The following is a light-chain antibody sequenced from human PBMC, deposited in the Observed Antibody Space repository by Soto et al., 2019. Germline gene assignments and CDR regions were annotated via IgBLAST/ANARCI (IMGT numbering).Light chain of an antibody. CDR3: QQYNSYSFT. J-gene: IGKJ3*01. V-gene: IGKV1-5*01. CDR2: AAS. Sequence: DIRRTQSPSSLSASVGDRVTTTCRASQSIISYLNFYQQKPGRAPKVLIYAASNLQDGVPSRFSGSVSGTDFTLTITSLQPDDFATYYCQQYNSYSFTFGPGTKVDIK. CDR1: QSIISY.